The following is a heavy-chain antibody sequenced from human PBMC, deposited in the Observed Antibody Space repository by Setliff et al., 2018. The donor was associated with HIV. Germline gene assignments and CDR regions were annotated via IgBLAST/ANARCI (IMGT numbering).Heavy chain of an antibody. CDR1: GASIGRRSDC. J-gene: IGHJ6*03. CDR2: FYYSWNT. D-gene: IGHD3-10*01. Sequence: SETLSLTCTVSGASIGRRSDCWGWIRQPPGKGLEWIGSFYYSWNTYYNPSLKSRVTISVDTSKNQFSLKLSSVTAADTAVYYCALGMVRGARYYYYYYMDVWGKGTTVTVSS. CDR3: ALGMVRGARYYYYYYMDV. V-gene: IGHV4-39*01.